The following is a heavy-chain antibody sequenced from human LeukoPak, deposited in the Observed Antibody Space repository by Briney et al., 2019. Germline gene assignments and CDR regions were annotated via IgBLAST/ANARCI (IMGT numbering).Heavy chain of an antibody. Sequence: ASVKVSCKASGYTFTSYGISWVRQAPGQGLEWMGWISAYNGNTNYAQKLQGRVTMTTDTSTSTAYMELRSLRSDDTAVYYCARDTPVPLVDDFWSGYYPTFDPWGQGTLSPSPQ. CDR3: ARDTPVPLVDDFWSGYYPTFDP. CDR1: GYTFTSYG. J-gene: IGHJ5*02. CDR2: ISAYNGNT. V-gene: IGHV1-18*01. D-gene: IGHD3-3*01.